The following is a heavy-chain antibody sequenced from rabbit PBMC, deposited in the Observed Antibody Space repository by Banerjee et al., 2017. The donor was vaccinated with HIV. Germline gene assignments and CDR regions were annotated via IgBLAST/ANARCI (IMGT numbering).Heavy chain of an antibody. D-gene: IGHD1-1*01. V-gene: IGHV1S7*01. CDR2: IDPVFGHT. Sequence: QSLEETGGGLVQPGGSLTLSCKASGFDFSSYYMSWVRQAPGKGLERIGYIDPVFGHTYYASWVNGRFTISRDNAQNTLYLQVNSLTAADTATYFCARGFSSGYYAYDAFDPWGPGTLVTVS. CDR1: GFDFSSYY. CDR3: ARGFSSGYYAYDAFDP. J-gene: IGHJ2*01.